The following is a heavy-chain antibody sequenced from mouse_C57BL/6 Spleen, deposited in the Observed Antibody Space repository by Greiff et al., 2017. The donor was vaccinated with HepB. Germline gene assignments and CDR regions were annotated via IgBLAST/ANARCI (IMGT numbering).Heavy chain of an antibody. Sequence: QVQLQQPGAELVRPGSSVKLSCKASGYTFTSYWMHWVKQRPIQGLEWIGNIDPSDSETHYNQKFKDKATLTVDKSSSTAYMQLSSLTSEDSAVYYCARREKGNYFDYWGQGTTLTVSS. CDR1: GYTFTSYW. V-gene: IGHV1-52*01. CDR3: ARREKGNYFDY. J-gene: IGHJ2*01. CDR2: IDPSDSET.